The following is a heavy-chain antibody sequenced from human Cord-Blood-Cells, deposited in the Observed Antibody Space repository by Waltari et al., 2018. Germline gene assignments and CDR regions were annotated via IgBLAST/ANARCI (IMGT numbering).Heavy chain of an antibody. V-gene: IGHV1-2*02. J-gene: IGHJ3*02. CDR2: INPNSGGT. CDR1: GYTFTGYY. CDR3: AEYYYGSGSYYAFDI. Sequence: QVQLVQSGAEVKKPGASVKVSCKASGYTFTGYYMHWVRQAPGQGLGWMGWINPNSGGTNYAQKFQGRVTMTRDTSISTAYMELSRLRSDDTAVYYCAEYYYGSGSYYAFDIWGQGTMVTVSS. D-gene: IGHD3-10*01.